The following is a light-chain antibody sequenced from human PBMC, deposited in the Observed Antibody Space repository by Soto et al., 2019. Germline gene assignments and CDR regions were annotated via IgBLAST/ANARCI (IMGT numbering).Light chain of an antibody. CDR3: QQYGHLQVT. J-gene: IGKJ4*01. V-gene: IGKV1-33*01. Sequence: DIQMTQSPSSLSAAVGDRVKFTCQASQDIATHLNWYQWKPGKAPKVLIYDASNLEAGVPSRFSGSGSGTDFTFTISNLEPEDIATYFCQQYGHLQVTFGGGTKVQ. CDR1: QDIATH. CDR2: DAS.